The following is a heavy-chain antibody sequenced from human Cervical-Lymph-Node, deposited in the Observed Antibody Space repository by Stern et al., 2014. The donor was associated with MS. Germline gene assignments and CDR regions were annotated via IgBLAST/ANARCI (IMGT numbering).Heavy chain of an antibody. CDR2: IDWDDDK. CDR3: ALTPCAAGCFDF. D-gene: IGHD6-25*01. J-gene: IGHJ4*02. CDR1: GFSFSTRGMC. V-gene: IGHV2-70*01. Sequence: QVPLRESGPEVVKPTQTLTLTCNFSGFSFSTRGMCVSRNAQPQGKDLEWLALIDWDDDKYYSTSLKTRLTISKDTSKNQVVLTMTNMDPVDTATYYCALTPCAAGCFDFWGQGTLVTVSS.